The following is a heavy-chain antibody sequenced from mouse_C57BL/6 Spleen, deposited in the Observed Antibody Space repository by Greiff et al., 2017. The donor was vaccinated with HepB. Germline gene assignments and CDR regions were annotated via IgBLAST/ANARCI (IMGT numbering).Heavy chain of an antibody. CDR2: INPNNGGT. CDR1: GYTFTDYN. CDR3: ARSYYGSSYVDYAMDY. Sequence: VQLKQSGPELVKPGASVKMSCKASGYTFTDYNMHWVKQSHGKSLEWIGYINPNNGGTSYNQKFKGKATLTVNKSSSTAYMELRSLTSEDSAVYYCARSYYGSSYVDYAMDYWGQGTSVTVSS. D-gene: IGHD1-1*01. V-gene: IGHV1-22*01. J-gene: IGHJ4*01.